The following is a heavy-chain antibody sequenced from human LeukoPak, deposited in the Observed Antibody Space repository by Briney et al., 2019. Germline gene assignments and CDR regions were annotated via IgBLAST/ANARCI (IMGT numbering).Heavy chain of an antibody. V-gene: IGHV1-69*13. CDR1: GGTLSSYA. J-gene: IGHJ4*02. CDR2: IIPIFGTA. CDR3: ARLGSIAASSDY. Sequence: SVKVSCKASGGTLSSYAISWVRQAPGQGLEWMGGIIPIFGTANYAQKFQGRVTITADESTSTAYMELSSLRSEDTAVYYCARLGSIAASSDYWGQGTLVTVSS. D-gene: IGHD6-6*01.